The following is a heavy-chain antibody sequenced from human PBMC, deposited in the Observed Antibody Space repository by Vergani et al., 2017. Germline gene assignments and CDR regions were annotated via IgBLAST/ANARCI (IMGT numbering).Heavy chain of an antibody. Sequence: EVQLVESGGGLVQPGGSLRLSCAASGFTVSSNYMSWVRQAPGKGLEWVSVIYSGGSTYYADSVKGRFTISRDNSKNTLYLQMNSLRAEDTAVYYCARDVYCGGGCYSDYWGQGTLVTVSS. CDR1: GFTVSSNY. J-gene: IGHJ4*02. CDR3: ARDVYCGGGCYSDY. D-gene: IGHD2-21*02. V-gene: IGHV3-66*02. CDR2: IYSGGST.